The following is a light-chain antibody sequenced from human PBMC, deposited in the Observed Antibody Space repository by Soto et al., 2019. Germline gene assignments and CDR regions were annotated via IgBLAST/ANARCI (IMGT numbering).Light chain of an antibody. V-gene: IGKV2-24*01. CDR3: VQTTQFPWT. Sequence: DVAMTETALSSPFTLGQPSSISCRSSQSLVHSDGDTYLSWLIKRTGQTPRLLLYKISHRFSGVPERFSGSGAGTDFKLQISRVEPEDVGIYYCVQTTQFPWTFGQGTKVDIK. CDR2: KIS. J-gene: IGKJ1*01. CDR1: QSLVHSDGDTY.